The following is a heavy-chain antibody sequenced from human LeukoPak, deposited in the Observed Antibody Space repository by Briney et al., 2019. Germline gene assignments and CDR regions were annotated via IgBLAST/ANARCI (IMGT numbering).Heavy chain of an antibody. CDR1: GFTFSNAW. CDR2: IKSKTDGGTT. J-gene: IGHJ6*03. CDR3: TTGQAYYDFWSGHSGYYYMDV. Sequence: GGSLRLSCAASGFTFSNAWMSWVRQAPGKGLEWVGRIKSKTDGGTTDYAAPVKGRFTISRDDSKNTLYLQMNSLKTEDTAVYYCTTGQAYYDFWSGHSGYYYMDVWGKGTTVTVSS. D-gene: IGHD3-3*01. V-gene: IGHV3-15*01.